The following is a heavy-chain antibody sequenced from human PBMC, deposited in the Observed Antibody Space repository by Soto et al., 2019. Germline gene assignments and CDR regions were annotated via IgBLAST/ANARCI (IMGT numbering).Heavy chain of an antibody. CDR3: AKAHVLRYFDWPHWGENWFDP. J-gene: IGHJ5*02. D-gene: IGHD3-9*01. CDR2: ISGSGGST. CDR1: GFTFSSYA. Sequence: GGSLRLSCAASGFTFSSYAMSWVRQAPGKGLEWVSAISGSGGSTYYADSVKGRFTISRDNSKNTLYLQMNSLRAEDTAVYYCAKAHVLRYFDWPHWGENWFDPWGQGTLVTVSS. V-gene: IGHV3-23*01.